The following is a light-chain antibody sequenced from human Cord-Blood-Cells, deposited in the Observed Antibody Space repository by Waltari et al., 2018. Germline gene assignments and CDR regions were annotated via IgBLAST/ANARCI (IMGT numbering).Light chain of an antibody. CDR2: HAS. CDR3: QQYDNLLRT. V-gene: IGKV1-33*01. CDR1: QDISNY. Sequence: DIQMTQSPSSLPASVGDRVTITCQASQDISNYLNWYQQKPGKAPKLLIYHASNLETGVPSRFSGIGSGTDFTFAISSLQPEDIATYYCQQYDNLLRTFGGGTKVEIK. J-gene: IGKJ4*01.